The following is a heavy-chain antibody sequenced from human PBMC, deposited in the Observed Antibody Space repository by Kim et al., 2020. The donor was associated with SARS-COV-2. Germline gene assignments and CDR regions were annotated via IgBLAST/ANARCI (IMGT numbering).Heavy chain of an antibody. CDR1: GFTFSSYG. Sequence: GGSLRLSCAASGFTFSSYGMHWVRQAPGKGLEWVAVIWYDGSNKYYADSVKGRFTISRDNSKNTLYLQMNSLRAEDTAVYYCARQARAPIQLWSYAFDIWGQGTMVTVSS. V-gene: IGHV3-33*01. CDR2: IWYDGSNK. J-gene: IGHJ3*02. CDR3: ARQARAPIQLWSYAFDI. D-gene: IGHD5-18*01.